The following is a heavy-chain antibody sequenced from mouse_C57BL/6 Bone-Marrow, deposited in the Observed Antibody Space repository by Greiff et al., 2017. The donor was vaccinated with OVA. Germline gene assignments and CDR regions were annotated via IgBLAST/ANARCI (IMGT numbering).Heavy chain of an antibody. J-gene: IGHJ3*01. CDR3: ARSRIYYYGSSYY. D-gene: IGHD1-1*01. CDR2: INPSTGGT. CDR1: GYSFTGYY. Sequence: EVQLQQSGPELVKPGASVKISCKASGYSFTGYYMNWVKQSPEKSLEWIGEINPSTGGTTYNKKFKAKATLTVDKSSSTAYMQLKSLSSEDSAVYYCARSRIYYYGSSYYWGQGTLVTVSA. V-gene: IGHV1-42*01.